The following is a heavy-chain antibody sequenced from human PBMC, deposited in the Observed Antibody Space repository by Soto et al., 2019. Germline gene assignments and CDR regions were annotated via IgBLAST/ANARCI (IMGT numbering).Heavy chain of an antibody. CDR3: ARGTGPGYALDI. Sequence: SETLSLTCTVSGGSISSSSYYWGWIRQPPGKGLEWIGSIYYSGSTYYNPSLKSRVTISVDTSKNQFSLKLSSVTAADTAVYYCARGTGPGYALDIWGQGTMVTVSS. CDR1: GGSISSSSYY. D-gene: IGHD3-10*01. CDR2: IYYSGST. J-gene: IGHJ3*02. V-gene: IGHV4-39*01.